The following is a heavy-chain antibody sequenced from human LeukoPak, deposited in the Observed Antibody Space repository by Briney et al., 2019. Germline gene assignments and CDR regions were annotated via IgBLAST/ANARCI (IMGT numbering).Heavy chain of an antibody. V-gene: IGHV3-30*18. Sequence: PGGSLRLSCSASGFXFSNYGMHWVRQAPGKGLEWVAVISYDGINKNYADSVKGRFTISRDNSKNTLYLQMNSLRAEDTAVYYCAKDVGEVRWSLDYWGQGTLVTVSS. D-gene: IGHD5-24*01. CDR2: ISYDGINK. CDR1: GFXFSNYG. J-gene: IGHJ4*02. CDR3: AKDVGEVRWSLDY.